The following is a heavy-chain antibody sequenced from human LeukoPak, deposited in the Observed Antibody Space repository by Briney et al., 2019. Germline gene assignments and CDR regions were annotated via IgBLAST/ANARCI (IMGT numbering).Heavy chain of an antibody. V-gene: IGHV3-7*03. CDR2: IKQDGSKK. CDR1: GFPFSSYW. CDR3: ARGSRGPYY. D-gene: IGHD5-24*01. J-gene: IGHJ4*02. Sequence: GGSLRLSCVASGFPFSSYWMTWVRQAPGKGLEWVANIKQDGSKKSYVDSVKGRFTISRDNAKNSMFLQMNSLRAEDTAIYYCARGSRGPYYWGQGTLVTVSS.